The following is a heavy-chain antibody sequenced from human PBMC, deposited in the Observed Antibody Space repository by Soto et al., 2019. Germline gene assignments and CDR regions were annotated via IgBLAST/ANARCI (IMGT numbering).Heavy chain of an antibody. V-gene: IGHV4-39*07. CDR1: GGSISSSSYY. CDR3: ARVSGSYYYGMDV. Sequence: SETPSLTCTVSGGSISSSSYYWGWIRQPPGKGLEWIGSIYYSGSTYYNPSLKSRVTISVDTSKNQFSLKLSSVTAADTAVYYCARVSGSYYYGMDVWGQGTTVTVSS. D-gene: IGHD1-26*01. J-gene: IGHJ6*02. CDR2: IYYSGST.